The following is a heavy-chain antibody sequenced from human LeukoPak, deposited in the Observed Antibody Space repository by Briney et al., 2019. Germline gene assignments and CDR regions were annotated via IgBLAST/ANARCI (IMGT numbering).Heavy chain of an antibody. J-gene: IGHJ4*02. V-gene: IGHV3-23*01. CDR2: ISGSGGST. CDR3: AKDLRYSYGYGIDY. CDR1: GFTFSSYA. Sequence: HTGRSLRLSCAASGFTFSSYAMSWVRQAPGKGLEWVSAISGSGGSTYYADSVKGRFTISRDNSKNTLYLQMNSLRAEDTAVYYCAKDLRYSYGYGIDYWGQGTLVTVSS. D-gene: IGHD5-18*01.